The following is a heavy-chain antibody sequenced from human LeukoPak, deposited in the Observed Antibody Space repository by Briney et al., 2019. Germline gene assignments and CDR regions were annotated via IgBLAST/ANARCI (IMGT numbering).Heavy chain of an antibody. V-gene: IGHV4-39*01. D-gene: IGHD2-2*02. Sequence: KSSETLSLTCTVSDGSISSSSYYWGWIRQPPGKGLEWIGTIYYSGSTYYSPSLKSRVAISVDTSKNQFSLKLSSVTAADTAVHYCANYCSSSSCHIRRAFDIWGQGTMVTVSS. CDR2: IYYSGST. CDR3: ANYCSSSSCHIRRAFDI. CDR1: DGSISSSSYY. J-gene: IGHJ3*02.